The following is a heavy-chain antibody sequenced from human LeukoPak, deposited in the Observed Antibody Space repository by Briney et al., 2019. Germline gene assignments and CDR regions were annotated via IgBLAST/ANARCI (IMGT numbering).Heavy chain of an antibody. CDR1: RGSSSGYY. CDR2: VNGDGST. Sequence: PSETLSLTCAVYRGSSSGYYWRWLRQPPGMGLEWIGDVNGDGSTSYNPSLQTRVSISGDTSKNQLSLKLTSVSAADTAVYYCASPATGNRDGFDYWSQGTLVSVSS. CDR3: ASPATGNRDGFDY. V-gene: IGHV4-34*01. D-gene: IGHD5-24*01. J-gene: IGHJ4*02.